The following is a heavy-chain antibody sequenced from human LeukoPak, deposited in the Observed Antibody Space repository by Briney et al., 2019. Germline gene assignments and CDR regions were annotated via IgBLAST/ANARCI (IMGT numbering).Heavy chain of an antibody. V-gene: IGHV4-34*01. J-gene: IGHJ4*02. CDR3: ARGGITMIVVALHYFDY. Sequence: PSETLSLTCAVYGGSFSGYYWSWIRQPPGKGLEWIGEINHSGSTNYNPSLKSRVTISVDTSKNQFSLKLSSVTAADTAVYYCARGGITMIVVALHYFDYWGQGTLVTVSS. CDR1: GGSFSGYY. CDR2: INHSGST. D-gene: IGHD3-22*01.